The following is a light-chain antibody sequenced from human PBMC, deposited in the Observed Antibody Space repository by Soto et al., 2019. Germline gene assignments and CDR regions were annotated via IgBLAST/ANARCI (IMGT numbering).Light chain of an antibody. CDR1: QSVSSFY. J-gene: IGKJ2*01. Sequence: EIVLTQSPGTLSLSPGERATLSCRASQSVSSFYLAWYQQKPGQAPRLLIYGASIRATGIPDRFSGGGSARDFTLTISRLEPEDFAVYYCQQYGSTPFYTFGQGTQLEI. CDR3: QQYGSTPFYT. V-gene: IGKV3-20*01. CDR2: GAS.